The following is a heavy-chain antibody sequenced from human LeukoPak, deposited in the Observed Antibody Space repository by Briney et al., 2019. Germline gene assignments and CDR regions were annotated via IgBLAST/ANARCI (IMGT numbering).Heavy chain of an antibody. J-gene: IGHJ5*02. Sequence: SQTLSLTCAVSGGSITSGGYSWSWIRPPPGKGLEWIGYIYHSGSTYYNPSLKSRVTLSVDRSKNQFSLKLSSVTAADTAVYYCARAADCSGGSCYFWFDPWGQGTLVTVSS. CDR1: GGSITSGGYS. CDR2: IYHSGST. CDR3: ARAADCSGGSCYFWFDP. D-gene: IGHD2-15*01. V-gene: IGHV4-30-2*01.